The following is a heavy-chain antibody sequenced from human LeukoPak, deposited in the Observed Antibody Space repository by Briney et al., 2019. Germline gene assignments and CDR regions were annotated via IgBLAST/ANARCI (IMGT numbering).Heavy chain of an antibody. CDR3: ARDRNWNYEY. CDR1: GGSVSSGSYY. J-gene: IGHJ4*02. Sequence: SQTLSLTCTVSGGSVSSGSYYWSWIRQPAGKGLEWIGRIYTSGSTNYNPSLKSRVTISVDTSKNQFSLKLSSVTAADTAVYYCARDRNWNYEYWGQGTLVTASS. D-gene: IGHD1-7*01. V-gene: IGHV4-61*02. CDR2: IYTSGST.